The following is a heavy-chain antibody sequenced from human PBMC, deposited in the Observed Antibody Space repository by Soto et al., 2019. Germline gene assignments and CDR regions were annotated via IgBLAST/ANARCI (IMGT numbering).Heavy chain of an antibody. J-gene: IGHJ6*01. CDR3: ARGNRLSSWYVHYYYGMEV. CDR2: INHSGST. V-gene: IGHV4-34*01. CDR1: VGSFSGYY. D-gene: IGHD6-13*01. Sequence: SETLSLTCAFYVGSFSGYYWSCIREPPGKWLEWIGEINHSGSTNYNPSLKSRVTISVDTSKNQFSLKLSSVTAADTAVYYCARGNRLSSWYVHYYYGMEVWGQGTTVSVSS.